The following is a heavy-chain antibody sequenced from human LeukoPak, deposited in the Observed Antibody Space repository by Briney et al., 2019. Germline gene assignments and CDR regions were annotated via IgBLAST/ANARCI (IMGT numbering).Heavy chain of an antibody. D-gene: IGHD3-9*01. Sequence: PGGSLRLSCAASGFTFSNYWMHWVRQAPGKGLVWVSRINSDGSSTTYADSVKGRFTVSRDNAKNTQYLQMNSLRVEDTAVYYCARDVSAGYAFDIWGQGTMVTVSS. CDR3: ARDVSAGYAFDI. CDR1: GFTFSNYW. V-gene: IGHV3-74*01. J-gene: IGHJ3*02. CDR2: INSDGSST.